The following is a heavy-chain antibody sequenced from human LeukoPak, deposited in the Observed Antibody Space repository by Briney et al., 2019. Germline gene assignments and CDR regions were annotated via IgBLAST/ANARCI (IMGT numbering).Heavy chain of an antibody. CDR2: INPNSGDT. J-gene: IGHJ6*02. V-gene: IGHV1-2*02. D-gene: IGHD3-16*01. CDR1: GDSFTGYF. CDR3: ARRFYYAMDV. Sequence: GASLKMSSKASGDSFTGYFMQWGRQPPAQGLEWMGWINPNSGDTNYAQKFQGRVTMTRDTSISTAYMELSRLRSDDAAVYYCARRFYYAMDVWGQGTTVTVSS.